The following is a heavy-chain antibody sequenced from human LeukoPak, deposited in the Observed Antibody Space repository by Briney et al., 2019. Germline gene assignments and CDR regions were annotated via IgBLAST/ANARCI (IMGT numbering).Heavy chain of an antibody. J-gene: IGHJ4*02. CDR2: IFYTGST. Sequence: SETLSLTCTVSGDSMSSYYWNWIRQPPGKGLEWLGYIFYTGSTNYNSSLRSRVTISLDTPRNQFSLNLNSVTAADTAIYYCARGRGFDSPDYWGQGTLVTVSS. CDR1: GDSMSSYY. D-gene: IGHD5-24*01. CDR3: ARGRGFDSPDY. V-gene: IGHV4-59*01.